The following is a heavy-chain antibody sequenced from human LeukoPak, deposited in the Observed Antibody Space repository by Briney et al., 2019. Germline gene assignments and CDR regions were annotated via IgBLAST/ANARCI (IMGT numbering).Heavy chain of an antibody. CDR2: INTDGSST. Sequence: PGGSLTLSCAASGFTFSSHWMYWVSQDPGKGLVWVSRINTDGSSTSYADSVKGRFTISRDNAKNTLHLQMNSLRAEDTAVYCCARERIDCSSTSCYGGGSDYWGQGTLVTVYS. CDR3: ARERIDCSSTSCYGGGSDY. D-gene: IGHD2-2*01. V-gene: IGHV3-74*01. J-gene: IGHJ4*02. CDR1: GFTFSSHW.